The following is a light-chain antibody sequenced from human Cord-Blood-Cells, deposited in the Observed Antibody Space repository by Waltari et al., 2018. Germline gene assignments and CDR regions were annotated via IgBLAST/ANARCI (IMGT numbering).Light chain of an antibody. CDR1: QSVSSY. V-gene: IGKV3-11*01. J-gene: IGKJ2*01. CDR2: DAS. CDR3: QQRSNWPYT. Sequence: EIVLTQSPATLSLSPGARATLSCRASQSVSSYLAWYQQKHGQAPRLLIYDASNRATGIPTRFSGSGSGTDFTLTISSLEPEDFAVYYCQQRSNWPYTFGQGTKLEIK.